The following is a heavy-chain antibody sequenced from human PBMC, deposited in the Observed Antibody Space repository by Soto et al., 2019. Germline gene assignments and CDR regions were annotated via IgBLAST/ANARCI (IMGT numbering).Heavy chain of an antibody. D-gene: IGHD3-22*01. J-gene: IGHJ4*02. CDR1: GFTFSIYA. CDR3: AKDQSNSNPLYYFDF. Sequence: GSLRLSCAASGFTFSIYAMTWVRQSPGKGLEWVSSMSRTGDNTYYADSVKGRFTISRDNSKNTLYLQMNSLRAEDTAIYYCAKDQSNSNPLYYFDFWGPGTLVTVSS. CDR2: MSRTGDNT. V-gene: IGHV3-23*01.